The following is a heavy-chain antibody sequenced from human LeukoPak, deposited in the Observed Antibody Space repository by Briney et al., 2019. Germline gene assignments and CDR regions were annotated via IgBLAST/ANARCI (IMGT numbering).Heavy chain of an antibody. CDR3: ARLRMVRGVDHGMDV. CDR2: INYSGST. D-gene: IGHD3-10*01. V-gene: IGHV4-34*01. CDR1: VGSFSGYY. J-gene: IGHJ6*04. Sequence: SETLSLTCAVYVGSFSGYYWRWIRGPRGKALEWIGEINYSGSTNYNPSLKSRVTISVDTSKNQFSLKLSSVTAADTAVYYCARLRMVRGVDHGMDVWGKGTTVTVSS.